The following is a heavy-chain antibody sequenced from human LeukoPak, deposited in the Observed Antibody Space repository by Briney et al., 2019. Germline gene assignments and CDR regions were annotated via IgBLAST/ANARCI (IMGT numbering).Heavy chain of an antibody. V-gene: IGHV3-23*01. CDR2: ISGSGGST. CDR1: GFTFSSYA. J-gene: IGHJ5*02. D-gene: IGHD2-15*01. Sequence: PGGSLRLSCAASGFTFSSYAMSWVRQAPGKGLVWVSAISGSGGSTYYADSVKGRFTISRDNSKNTLYLQMNSLRAEDTAAYYWAKAMVDSWFDPWGQGTLVTVSS. CDR3: AKAMVDSWFDP.